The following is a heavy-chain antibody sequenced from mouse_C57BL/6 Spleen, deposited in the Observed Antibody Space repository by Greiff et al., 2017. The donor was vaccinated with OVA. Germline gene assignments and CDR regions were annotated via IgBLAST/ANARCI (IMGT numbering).Heavy chain of an antibody. Sequence: VQLQQSGAELVRPGTSVKVSCKASGYDFNNYLIEWVKQRPGKGLEWIGVINSGSGGTNYNENFKCKATLTADKSSSTAYMQLSSLTSEDSAVYFCARGDYYWFAYWGQGTLVTVSA. CDR1: GYDFNNYL. D-gene: IGHD1-1*02. V-gene: IGHV1-54*01. CDR3: ARGDYYWFAY. CDR2: INSGSGGT. J-gene: IGHJ3*01.